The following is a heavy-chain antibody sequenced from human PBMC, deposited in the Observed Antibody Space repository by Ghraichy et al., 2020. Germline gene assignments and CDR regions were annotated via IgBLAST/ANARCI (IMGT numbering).Heavy chain of an antibody. J-gene: IGHJ4*02. V-gene: IGHV3-23*01. CDR2: ISGSGGST. D-gene: IGHD6-19*01. CDR1: GFTFSSYA. Sequence: SCAASGFTFSSYAMSWVRQAPGKGLEWVSAISGSGGSTYYADSVKGRFTISRDNSKNTLYLQMNSLRAEDTAVYYCAKWRSGLAVAGTDYFDYWGQGTLVTVSS. CDR3: AKWRSGLAVAGTDYFDY.